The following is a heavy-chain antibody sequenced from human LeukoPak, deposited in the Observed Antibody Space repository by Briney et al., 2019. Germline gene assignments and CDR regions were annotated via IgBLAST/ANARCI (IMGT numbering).Heavy chain of an antibody. J-gene: IGHJ4*02. Sequence: ASERVSCKTSGYTFTSYGVSWVRQAPGQGLEWMGWINTYNVNTNYAQKFQGRVTLTTDASTSTAYMELRSLRSDDTAVYYCARDSRRGYSYSYDYWGQGTLVTVCS. D-gene: IGHD5-18*01. CDR2: INTYNVNT. CDR3: ARDSRRGYSYSYDY. V-gene: IGHV1-18*01. CDR1: GYTFTSYG.